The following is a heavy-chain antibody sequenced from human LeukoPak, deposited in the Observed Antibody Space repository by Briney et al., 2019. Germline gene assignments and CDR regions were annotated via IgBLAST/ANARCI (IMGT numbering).Heavy chain of an antibody. CDR2: ISSSSSYI. V-gene: IGHV3-21*01. CDR1: GFTFSSYS. D-gene: IGHD6-6*01. J-gene: IGHJ5*02. Sequence: PGGSLRLSCAASGFTFSSYSMNWVRQAPGKGLEWVSSISSSSSYIYYADSVKGRFTFPRDNAKHSLYLQMNSLRAEDTAVYYCARDMYSSSFNWFDPWGQGTLVTVSS. CDR3: ARDMYSSSFNWFDP.